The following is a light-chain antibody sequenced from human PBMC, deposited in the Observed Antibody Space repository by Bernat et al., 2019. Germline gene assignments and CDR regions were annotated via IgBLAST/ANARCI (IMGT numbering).Light chain of an antibody. Sequence: DIVMTQSPLSLPVTPGEPASISCRSSQSLLHSNGFNYLDWYLQKPGHSPQLLIYLGSNRASGVPDRFSVSGSGTDFTLKISRVVAEDVGVYYCLQTLQTPPTFGGGTKVEIK. CDR1: QSLLHSNGFNY. CDR2: LGS. V-gene: IGKV2-28*01. CDR3: LQTLQTPPT. J-gene: IGKJ4*01.